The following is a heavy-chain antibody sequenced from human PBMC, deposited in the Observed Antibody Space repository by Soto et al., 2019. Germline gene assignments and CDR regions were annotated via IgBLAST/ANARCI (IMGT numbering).Heavy chain of an antibody. CDR3: ATRDGYNSVLDY. J-gene: IGHJ4*02. V-gene: IGHV4-30-4*01. Sequence: SETLSLTCTVSGGSISSGDYYWSWIRQPPGKGLEWIGYIYYSGSTYYNPSLKSRVTISVDTSKNQFSLKLSSVTAADTAVYYCATRDGYNSVLDYWGQGTLVNVSS. D-gene: IGHD5-12*01. CDR1: GGSISSGDYY. CDR2: IYYSGST.